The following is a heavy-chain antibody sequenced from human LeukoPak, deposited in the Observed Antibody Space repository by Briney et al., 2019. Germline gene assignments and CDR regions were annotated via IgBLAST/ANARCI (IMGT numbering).Heavy chain of an antibody. J-gene: IGHJ4*02. D-gene: IGHD4-17*01. CDR2: ISYDGHNE. V-gene: IGHV3-30*03. Sequence: PGRSLRLSCAASGFTFSGYGMHWVRQAPGKGLEWVAVISYDGHNEYYADSVKGRFTISRDNSKNTVYVQMNSLGAEDTAVYYCARDRDYAFDYWGQGTLVTVSS. CDR3: ARDRDYAFDY. CDR1: GFTFSGYG.